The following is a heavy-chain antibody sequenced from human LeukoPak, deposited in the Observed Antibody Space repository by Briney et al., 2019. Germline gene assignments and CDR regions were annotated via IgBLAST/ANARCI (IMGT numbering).Heavy chain of an antibody. Sequence: PGGSLRLSWAASGFTFSSYSMNWVRQAPGKGLEWVSSISISSRYIYYADSVKGRFTISSANTKTSLHLQMNCSIADDTVVSYCARDAGDSSVPLYYYYMDGWGKRSTVTVSS. CDR2: ISISSRYI. V-gene: IGHV3-21*01. CDR3: ARDAGDSSVPLYYYYMDG. J-gene: IGHJ6*03. D-gene: IGHD3-22*01. CDR1: GFTFSSYS.